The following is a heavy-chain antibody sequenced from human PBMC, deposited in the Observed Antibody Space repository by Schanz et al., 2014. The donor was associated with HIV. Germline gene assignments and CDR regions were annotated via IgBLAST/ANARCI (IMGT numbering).Heavy chain of an antibody. V-gene: IGHV1-18*01. CDR3: ASDLSVYSSSSSV. Sequence: QVQLVLSGAEVKRPGASVKVSCKASGYTFTSYGITWVRQAPGQGLEWMGWISTYNGHTDYAQKVQGRVTMTADTSTNTAYMELRSLRSDDTAVYYCASDLSVYSSSSSVWGQGTTVTVSS. J-gene: IGHJ6*02. CDR2: ISTYNGHT. D-gene: IGHD6-13*01. CDR1: GYTFTSYG.